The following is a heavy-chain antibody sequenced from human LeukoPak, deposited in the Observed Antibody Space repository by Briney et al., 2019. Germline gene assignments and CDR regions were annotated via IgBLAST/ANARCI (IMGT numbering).Heavy chain of an antibody. CDR3: ARAGGSTVPHSDY. CDR1: GFTFSSYS. Sequence: GGSLRLSCAASGFTFSSYSMNWIRQAPGKGLEWVSSISSSTSYIYYADSVKGRFTISKDNAKNSLYLQMNSLRAEDTAVYYCARAGGSTVPHSDYWGQGTLVTVSS. D-gene: IGHD4-17*01. CDR2: ISSSTSYI. V-gene: IGHV3-21*01. J-gene: IGHJ4*02.